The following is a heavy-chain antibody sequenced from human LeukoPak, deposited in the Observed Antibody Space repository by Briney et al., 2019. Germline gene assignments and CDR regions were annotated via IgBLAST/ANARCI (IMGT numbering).Heavy chain of an antibody. CDR1: GGSITSSSNY. V-gene: IGHV4-39*01. J-gene: IGHJ4*02. Sequence: SETLTLTCTVSGGSITSSSNYWRWIRQPPGKGLEWIGSIYYSGSTYYNPSLKSRVTISVDTSKNQFSLKLSSVTAADTAVYYCARHVPYDPPHDYWGQGTLVTVSS. CDR3: ARHVPYDPPHDY. D-gene: IGHD2-21*01. CDR2: IYYSGST.